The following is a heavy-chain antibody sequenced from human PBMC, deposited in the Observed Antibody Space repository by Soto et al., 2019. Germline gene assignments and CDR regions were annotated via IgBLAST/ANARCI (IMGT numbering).Heavy chain of an antibody. Sequence: SETLSLTCSVSGGSISSGGYSWSWIRQPPGKGLEWIGYIYHSGSTYYNPSLKSRVTISVDRSKNQFSLKLSSVTAADTAVYYCARHRYSYGVYYFDYWGQGTLVTVSS. J-gene: IGHJ4*02. V-gene: IGHV4-30-2*01. CDR1: GGSISSGGYS. CDR3: ARHRYSYGVYYFDY. CDR2: IYHSGST. D-gene: IGHD5-18*01.